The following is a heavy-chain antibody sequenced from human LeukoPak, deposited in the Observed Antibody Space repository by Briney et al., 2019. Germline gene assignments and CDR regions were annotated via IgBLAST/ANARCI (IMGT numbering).Heavy chain of an antibody. CDR2: ISAYNGNT. Sequence: ASVKVFCKASGYTFTSYGISWGRQAPGQGLEWMGWISAYNGNTNYAQKLQGRVTMTTDKSTSTAYMELRSLRSDDTAVYYCARDLGTTVWFGESSASWPHDYWGQGTLVTVSS. D-gene: IGHD3-10*01. V-gene: IGHV1-18*04. CDR1: GYTFTSYG. J-gene: IGHJ4*02. CDR3: ARDLGTTVWFGESSASWPHDY.